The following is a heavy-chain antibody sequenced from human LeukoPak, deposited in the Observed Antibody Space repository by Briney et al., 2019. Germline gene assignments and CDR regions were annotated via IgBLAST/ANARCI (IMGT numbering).Heavy chain of an antibody. D-gene: IGHD3-3*01. Sequence: SETLSLTCTVSGYSISSGYYWGWIRQPPGKGLEWIGSIYHSGSTYYNPSLKSRVTISVDTSKNQFSLKLSSVTAADTAVYYCARGLAGRYYDCWSGYYYWGQGTLVTVSS. CDR1: GYSISSGYY. CDR3: ARGLAGRYYDCWSGYYY. CDR2: IYHSGST. V-gene: IGHV4-38-2*02. J-gene: IGHJ4*02.